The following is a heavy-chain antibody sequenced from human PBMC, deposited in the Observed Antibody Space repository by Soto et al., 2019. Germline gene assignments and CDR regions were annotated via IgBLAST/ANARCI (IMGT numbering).Heavy chain of an antibody. Sequence: ASVKVSCKASACSFTDYYVHWVRQAPGQGLEWMGWINPNSGGTKSAQKFQGRVTMTRDTSISTAYMELSRLRSDDTAVYYCARRKGDYYDSSGYHYYFDYWGQGTLVTVSS. J-gene: IGHJ4*02. CDR1: ACSFTDYY. D-gene: IGHD3-22*01. CDR3: ARRKGDYYDSSGYHYYFDY. CDR2: INPNSGGT. V-gene: IGHV1-2*02.